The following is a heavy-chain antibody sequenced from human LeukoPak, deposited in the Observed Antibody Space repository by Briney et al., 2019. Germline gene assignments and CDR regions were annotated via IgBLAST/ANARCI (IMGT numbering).Heavy chain of an antibody. V-gene: IGHV3-30-3*01. J-gene: IGHJ6*02. CDR2: ISYDGSNK. CDR3: ARGYSGRYYYYYGMDV. D-gene: IGHD5-12*01. Sequence: GGSLRLSCAASGFTFSSYAMHWVRQAPGKGLEWVAVISYDGSNKYYADSVKGRFTISRDNSKNTLYLQMNSLRAEDTAVYYCARGYSGRYYYYYGMDVWGQRTTVTVSS. CDR1: GFTFSSYA.